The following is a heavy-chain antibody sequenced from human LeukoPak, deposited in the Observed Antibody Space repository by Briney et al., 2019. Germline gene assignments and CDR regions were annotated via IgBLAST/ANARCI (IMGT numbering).Heavy chain of an antibody. V-gene: IGHV4-59*01. Sequence: SETLSLTCTVSGGSIISYYWRWIWPPLGKGVGWIGYIYYSGSTNYNLSLKRRVIISVDTSKNQFSLKLSSVTAADTAVYYCARGNYYDSSGYDYWGQGTLVTVSS. CDR1: GGSIISYY. CDR3: ARGNYYDSSGYDY. J-gene: IGHJ4*02. CDR2: IYYSGST. D-gene: IGHD3-22*01.